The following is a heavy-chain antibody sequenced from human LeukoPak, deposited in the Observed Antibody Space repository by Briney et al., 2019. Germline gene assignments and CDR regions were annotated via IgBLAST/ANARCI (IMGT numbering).Heavy chain of an antibody. CDR2: MSYDGSNK. J-gene: IGHJ4*02. Sequence: PGGSLRLSCAASGFTFSSYAMHWVRQAPGKGLEWVAVMSYDGSNKYYADSVKGRFTISRDNSKNTLYLHMNSLRAGDTAVYYCARTELGYGYGSLDYWGQGTLVSVSS. CDR1: GFTFSSYA. D-gene: IGHD5-18*01. V-gene: IGHV3-30-3*01. CDR3: ARTELGYGYGSLDY.